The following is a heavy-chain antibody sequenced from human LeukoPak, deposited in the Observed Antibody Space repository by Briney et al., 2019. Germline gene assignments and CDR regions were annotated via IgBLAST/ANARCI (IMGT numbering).Heavy chain of an antibody. CDR1: GFTFISYG. CDR2: ISGSGGTT. D-gene: IGHD6-19*01. Sequence: GGSLRLSCAASGFTFISYGMSWVRQAPGKGLEWVSAISGSGGTTYYADSVKGRFTISRDNSKNTVYLQINSLRAEDTAVYYCAKDHLPGIVVADRDYWGQGTLVTVSS. V-gene: IGHV3-23*01. CDR3: AKDHLPGIVVADRDY. J-gene: IGHJ4*02.